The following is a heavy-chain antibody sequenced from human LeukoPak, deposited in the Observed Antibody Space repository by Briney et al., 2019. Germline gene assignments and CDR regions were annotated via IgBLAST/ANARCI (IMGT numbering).Heavy chain of an antibody. Sequence: ASVRVSCKASGGTLSSYAISWVRQAPGQGLEWMGGIIPIFGTANYAQKFQGRVTITADESTSTAYMELSSLRSEDTAVYYCARGYSSSSWFDPWGQGTLVTVSS. D-gene: IGHD6-6*01. V-gene: IGHV1-69*01. CDR3: ARGYSSSSWFDP. J-gene: IGHJ5*02. CDR2: IIPIFGTA. CDR1: GGTLSSYA.